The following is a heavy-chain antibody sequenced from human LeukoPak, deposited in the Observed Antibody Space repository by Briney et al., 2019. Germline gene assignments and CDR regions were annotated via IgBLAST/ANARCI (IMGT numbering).Heavy chain of an antibody. Sequence: PGGSLRLSCAASGFTFSSYAMSWVRQAPGKGLEWVSAISGSGGSTYYADSVKGRFTISRDNSKNTLYLQMNSLRAEDTAVYYCAKVGSSWYSTGYYFDYWGQGTLVTVSS. CDR2: ISGSGGST. CDR1: GFTFSSYA. V-gene: IGHV3-23*01. J-gene: IGHJ4*02. CDR3: AKVGSSWYSTGYYFDY. D-gene: IGHD6-13*01.